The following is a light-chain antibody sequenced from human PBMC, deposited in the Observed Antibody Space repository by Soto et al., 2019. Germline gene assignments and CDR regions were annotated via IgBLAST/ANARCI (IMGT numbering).Light chain of an antibody. CDR1: SSDVGIYNY. Sequence: QSVLTQPASVSGSPGQSITISCTGTSSDVGIYNYVSWYQQHPGKAPKLMIYQVTNRPSGVSNRFSGSKSGNTASLTISGLQAEDEADYYFSSYTGSTNYVCGTGTKVTVL. CDR3: SSYTGSTNYV. CDR2: QVT. V-gene: IGLV2-14*01. J-gene: IGLJ1*01.